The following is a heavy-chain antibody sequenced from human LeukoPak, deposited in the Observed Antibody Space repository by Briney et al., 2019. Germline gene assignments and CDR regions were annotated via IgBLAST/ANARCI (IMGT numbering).Heavy chain of an antibody. J-gene: IGHJ4*02. CDR3: AKRPGYYDSSGYYFDY. CDR1: GFTFSSYA. CDR2: ISGSGGST. V-gene: IGHV3-23*01. Sequence: GGSLRLSCAASGFTFSSYAMSWVRQAPGKGLEWVSAISGSGGSTYYADSVRGRFTISRDNSKNTLYLQMNSLRAEDTAVYYCAKRPGYYDSSGYYFDYWGQGTLVTVSS. D-gene: IGHD3-22*01.